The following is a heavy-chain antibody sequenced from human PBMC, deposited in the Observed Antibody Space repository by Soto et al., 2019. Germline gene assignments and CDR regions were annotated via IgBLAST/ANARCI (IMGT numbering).Heavy chain of an antibody. CDR1: GGSFSGYY. CDR2: INHSGST. Sequence: QVQLQQWGAGLLKPSETLSLTCAVYGGSFSGYYWSWIRQPPGKGLEWIGEINHSGSTNYNPSLKSRVTISVDTSKNQFSLKLSSVTAADTAVYYCARICSSTSCYYYYGMDVWGQGTTVTVSS. J-gene: IGHJ6*02. CDR3: ARICSSTSCYYYYGMDV. V-gene: IGHV4-34*01. D-gene: IGHD2-2*01.